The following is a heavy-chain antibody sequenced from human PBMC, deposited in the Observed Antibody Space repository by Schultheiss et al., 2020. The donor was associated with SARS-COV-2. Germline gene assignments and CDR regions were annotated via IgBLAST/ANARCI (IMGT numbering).Heavy chain of an antibody. CDR1: GGSISSYY. Sequence: SETLSLTCTVSGGSISSYYWSWIRQPAGKGLEWIGRIYTSGSTNYNPSLKSRVTISVDTSKNQFSLMLSSVTAADTAVDYCARDAYRQQLANRNYNCYGMDVWGQGTTVTVSS. J-gene: IGHJ6*02. CDR3: ARDAYRQQLANRNYNCYGMDV. CDR2: IYTSGST. D-gene: IGHD6-13*01. V-gene: IGHV4-4*07.